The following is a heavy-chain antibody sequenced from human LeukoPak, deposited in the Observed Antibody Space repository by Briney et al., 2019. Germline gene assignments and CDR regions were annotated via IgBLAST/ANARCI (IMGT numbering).Heavy chain of an antibody. D-gene: IGHD3-3*01. CDR1: GFTFSSYS. Sequence: GGSLRLSCAASGFTFSSYSMNWVRQAPGKGLEWVSSISSSSSYIYYADSVKGRFTISRDNAKNSLYLQMNSLRAEDTAVYYCATESITIFGVNWGQGTLVTVSS. V-gene: IGHV3-21*04. J-gene: IGHJ4*02. CDR3: ATESITIFGVN. CDR2: ISSSSSYI.